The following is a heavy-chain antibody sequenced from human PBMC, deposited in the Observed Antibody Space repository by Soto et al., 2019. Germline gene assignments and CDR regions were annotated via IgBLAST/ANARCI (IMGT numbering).Heavy chain of an antibody. D-gene: IGHD5-18*01. J-gene: IGHJ4*02. Sequence: EVQLVESGGGLVQPGGSLRLSCAASGFTVNGNYMNWVRQAPGKGLEWVSVIYSGGNTYYADSVKSRFTISRDNPKNTLYLQMNSLRAEDTAVYYCARDMGGYSYGTLDYWVQGTLVTVSS. CDR1: GFTVNGNY. CDR2: IYSGGNT. V-gene: IGHV3-66*01. CDR3: ARDMGGYSYGTLDY.